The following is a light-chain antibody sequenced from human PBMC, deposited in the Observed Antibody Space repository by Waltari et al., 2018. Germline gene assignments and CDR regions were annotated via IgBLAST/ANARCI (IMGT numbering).Light chain of an antibody. CDR2: EVS. CDR3: MQGVDLPHT. J-gene: IGKJ2*01. V-gene: IGKV2-29*02. CDR1: QSLLHSDGETY. Sequence: DVVLTQSPLSLSVTPGPPAPISCKSSQSLLHSDGETYLSWFLQKPGHSPELLIYEVSRRFSGVPDRFSGSGSGTDFTLRFSRVEPEDVGVYYCMQGVDLPHTFGQGTKLEIK.